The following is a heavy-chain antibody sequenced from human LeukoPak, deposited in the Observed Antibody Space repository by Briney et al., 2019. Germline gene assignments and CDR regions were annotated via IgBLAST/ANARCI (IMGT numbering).Heavy chain of an antibody. V-gene: IGHV4-34*01. D-gene: IGHD5-18*01. CDR3: ARFYSYGRTFDY. CDR1: GGSFSGYY. Sequence: PSETLSLTCAVYGGSFSGYYWSWIRQPPGKGLEWIGEINHSGSTNYNPSLKSRVTISVDTSKNQFSLKLSSVTAADTAVYYCARFYSYGRTFDYWGQGTLVTVSS. J-gene: IGHJ4*02. CDR2: INHSGST.